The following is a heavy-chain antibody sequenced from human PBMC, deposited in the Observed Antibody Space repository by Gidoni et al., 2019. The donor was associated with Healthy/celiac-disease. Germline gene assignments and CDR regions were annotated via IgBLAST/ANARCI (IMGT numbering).Heavy chain of an antibody. J-gene: IGHJ4*02. CDR1: GYTFTSSA. CDR2: SNAGNGNT. Sequence: QVQLVQSGAEVKKPGASVKVSCQSSGYTFTSSAMHWVLQAPGQRREWRGWSNAGNGNTKYSQKVQGRVTITRETSASTAEMELSSRRAEDTAVYYCARESDIVGGVAATPGLDYWGQGTLVTVSS. CDR3: ARESDIVGGVAATPGLDY. V-gene: IGHV1-3*01. D-gene: IGHD2-15*01.